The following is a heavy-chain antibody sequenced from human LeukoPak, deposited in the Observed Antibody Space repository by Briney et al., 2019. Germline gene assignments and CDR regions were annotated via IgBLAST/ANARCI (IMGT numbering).Heavy chain of an antibody. V-gene: IGHV3-23*01. CDR1: GFAVSNNY. CDR3: AKDLYYDSSGYYSPSSFDY. Sequence: GGSLRLSCAASGFAVSNNYMNWVRQAPGKGLEWVSAISGSGGSTYYADSVKGRFTISRDNSKNTLYLQMNSLRAEDTAVYYCAKDLYYDSSGYYSPSSFDYWGQGTLVTVSS. J-gene: IGHJ4*02. D-gene: IGHD3-22*01. CDR2: ISGSGGST.